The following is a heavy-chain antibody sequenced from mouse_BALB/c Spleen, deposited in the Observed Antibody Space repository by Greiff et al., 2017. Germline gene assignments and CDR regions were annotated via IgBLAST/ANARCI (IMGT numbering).Heavy chain of an antibody. CDR3: ARGGYYGSREGAWFAY. J-gene: IGHJ3*01. CDR2: IWAGGST. CDR1: GFSLTSYG. D-gene: IGHD1-1*01. V-gene: IGHV2-9*02. Sequence: VQLVESGPGLVAPSQSLSITCTVSGFSLTSYGVHWVRQPPGKGLEWLGVIWAGGSTNYNSALMSRLSISKDNSKSQVFLKMNSLQTDDTAMYYCARGGYYGSREGAWFAYWGQGTLVTVSA.